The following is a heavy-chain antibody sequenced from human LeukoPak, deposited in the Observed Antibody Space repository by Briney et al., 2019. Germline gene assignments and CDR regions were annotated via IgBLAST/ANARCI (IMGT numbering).Heavy chain of an antibody. J-gene: IGHJ4*02. V-gene: IGHV1-18*01. Sequence: ASVKVSCKASGYTFTSYGISWVRQAPGQGLEWMGWISAYNGNTNYAQKLQGRVTMTTDTSTSTAYMQLRSLRAEDTAVYYCARDYKGYGGYSYGSRPLAYWGQGTLVTVSS. CDR2: ISAYNGNT. D-gene: IGHD5-18*01. CDR1: GYTFTSYG. CDR3: ARDYKGYGGYSYGSRPLAY.